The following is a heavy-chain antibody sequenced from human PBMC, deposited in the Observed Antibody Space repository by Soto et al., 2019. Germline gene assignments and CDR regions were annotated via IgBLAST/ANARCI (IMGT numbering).Heavy chain of an antibody. CDR1: GYTFTSYG. J-gene: IGHJ4*02. V-gene: IGHV1-18*01. Sequence: QVQLVQSGAEVKKPGASVKVSCKASGYTFTSYGISWVRQAPGQGLEWMGWISAYNGNTNYAQKLQGRVTMTTDTSMSTAYMDLRSLRSDDPAVYYCASDYPRGGYNHYWGQGTLVTVSS. CDR2: ISAYNGNT. D-gene: IGHD5-12*01. CDR3: ASDYPRGGYNHY.